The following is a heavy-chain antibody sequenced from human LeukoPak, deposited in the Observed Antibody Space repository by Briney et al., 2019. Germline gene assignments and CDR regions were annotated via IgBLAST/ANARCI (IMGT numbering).Heavy chain of an antibody. J-gene: IGHJ4*02. Sequence: PGGSLRLSCAASGFTFSSYSMNWVRQAPGKGLEWVSYISSSSRTIYYADSVKGRFTISRDNAKNSLYLQMNSLRAEDTAVYYCARGYCSGGSCYRFDYWGQGTLVTVSS. CDR3: ARGYCSGGSCYRFDY. CDR1: GFTFSSYS. CDR2: ISSSSRTI. D-gene: IGHD2-15*01. V-gene: IGHV3-48*04.